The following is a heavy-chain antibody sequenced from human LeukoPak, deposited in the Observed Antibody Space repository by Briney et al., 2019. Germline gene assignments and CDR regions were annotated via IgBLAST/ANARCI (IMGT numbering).Heavy chain of an antibody. Sequence: GGSLTLSCAASGFTFSAHTMNWVRLAPGKGLQWVSYIGSSGITIYYAHSVEGRFTISRDNAKNSLYLQMSSLRVEDTAVYYCARGPLYDITGSYGLWGQGTLVTFSS. V-gene: IGHV3-48*01. D-gene: IGHD2-8*01. CDR1: GFTFSAHT. CDR2: IGSSGITI. CDR3: ARGPLYDITGSYGL. J-gene: IGHJ4*02.